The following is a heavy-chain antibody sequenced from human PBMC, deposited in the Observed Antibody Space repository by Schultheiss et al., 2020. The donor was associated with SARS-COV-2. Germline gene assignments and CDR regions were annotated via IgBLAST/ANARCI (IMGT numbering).Heavy chain of an antibody. CDR2: IYYSGST. Sequence: SETLSLTCTVSGGSVSSGSYYWSWIRQPPGKGLEWIGYIYYSGSTNYNPSLKSRVTISVDTSKNQFSLKLSSVTAADTAVYYCARGDYYDSTKADDAFDIWGQGTMVTVSS. D-gene: IGHD3-22*01. V-gene: IGHV4-61*01. CDR3: ARGDYYDSTKADDAFDI. CDR1: GGSVSSGSYY. J-gene: IGHJ3*02.